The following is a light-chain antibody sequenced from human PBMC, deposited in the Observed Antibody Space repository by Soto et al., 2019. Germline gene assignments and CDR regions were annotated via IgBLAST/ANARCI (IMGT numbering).Light chain of an antibody. CDR2: GVS. Sequence: QCLLTQPRSVSGSRGQSFTIACTGTSSDVGTYDFVSWYQQHPGKAPRLMIFGVSERPSGVPGRFSGSKSGNTASLTISGLQAEDEADYYCCLYAVTFHVFGTGTKVTVL. V-gene: IGLV2-11*01. J-gene: IGLJ1*01. CDR1: SSDVGTYDF. CDR3: CLYAVTFHV.